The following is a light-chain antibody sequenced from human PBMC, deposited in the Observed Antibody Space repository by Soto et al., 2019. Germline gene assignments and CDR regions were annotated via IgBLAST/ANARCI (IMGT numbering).Light chain of an antibody. J-gene: IGKJ1*01. Sequence: DIQMTQSPSTLSASVGGRVTITCRASQSMNDWLAWYQQKPGKAPKVLIYDASSLQSGVPSRFSGSGSGTEFTLTIDSLQPDDVATYYCLRYNAFSQTFGQGNKVDIK. CDR2: DAS. CDR1: QSMNDW. V-gene: IGKV1-5*01. CDR3: LRYNAFSQT.